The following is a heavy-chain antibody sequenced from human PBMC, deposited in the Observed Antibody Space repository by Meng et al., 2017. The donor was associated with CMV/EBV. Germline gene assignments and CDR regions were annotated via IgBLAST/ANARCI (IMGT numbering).Heavy chain of an antibody. D-gene: IGHD2-2*01. CDR2: IKQDGSEK. Sequence: GGSLRLSCAASGFTFSSYWMSWVRQAPGKGLEWVANIKQDGSEKYYVDSVKGRFTISRDNAKNSLYLQMNSLRAEDSAVYYCARDPLCGALDYWGQGTLVTVSS. V-gene: IGHV3-7*01. J-gene: IGHJ4*02. CDR1: GFTFSSYW. CDR3: ARDPLCGALDY.